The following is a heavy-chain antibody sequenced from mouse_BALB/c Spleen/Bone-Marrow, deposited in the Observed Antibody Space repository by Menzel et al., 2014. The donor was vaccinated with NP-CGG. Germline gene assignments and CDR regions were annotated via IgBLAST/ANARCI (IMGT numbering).Heavy chain of an antibody. Sequence: EVMLVESGGGLVQPGGSLRLSCATSGFTFTDYYMSWVRQPPGKALEWLGFIRNKANGYTTEYSASVKGRFTISRDNSQSILYLQMNTLRAEDSATYYWARDGYDDYWGQGTTLTVSS. CDR3: ARDGYDDY. D-gene: IGHD2-2*01. V-gene: IGHV7-3*02. J-gene: IGHJ2*01. CDR2: IRNKANGYTT. CDR1: GFTFTDYY.